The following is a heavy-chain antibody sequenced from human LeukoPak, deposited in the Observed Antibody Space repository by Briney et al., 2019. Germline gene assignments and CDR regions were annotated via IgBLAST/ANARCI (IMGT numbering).Heavy chain of an antibody. CDR1: GYTFTSVG. J-gene: IGHJ4*02. D-gene: IGHD5-24*01. CDR3: ARGAGLDRSTINDY. V-gene: IGHV1-18*01. Sequence: ASVNVSSQASGYTFTSVGISWVRQAPGQGLKWMGWVSAYNGETDYDQKFQGRVTMTRDTSTSTAYMELRSLTSDDTAVYYCARGAGLDRSTINDYWGQGTLVTVSP. CDR2: VSAYNGET.